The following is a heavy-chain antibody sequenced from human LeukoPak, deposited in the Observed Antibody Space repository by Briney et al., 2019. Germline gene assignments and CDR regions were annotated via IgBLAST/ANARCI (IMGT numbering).Heavy chain of an antibody. CDR3: AKIEGKYQLANVPDH. Sequence: PGGSLRLSCAASGFTFSTYGMHWVRQAPGTGLEWVAFIRCDGNNKYYADFVKGRFTISRDNSKNTLYLHMNSLRTEDTAVYYCAKIEGKYQLANVPDHWGQGTLVAVSS. CDR2: IRCDGNNK. CDR1: GFTFSTYG. J-gene: IGHJ4*02. D-gene: IGHD2-2*01. V-gene: IGHV3-30*02.